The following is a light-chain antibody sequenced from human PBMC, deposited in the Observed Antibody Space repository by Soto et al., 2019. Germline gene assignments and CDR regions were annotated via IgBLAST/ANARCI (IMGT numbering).Light chain of an antibody. CDR1: QSISNF. J-gene: IGKJ2*01. CDR2: DAS. CDR3: QQYNSYSYT. Sequence: DIQMTQSPSTLSASVEDRVTITCRASQSISNFLAWYQQKPGKAPKLLIYDASSLESGVPSRFSGSGSGTEFTLTISSLQPDDFATYYCQQYNSYSYTFGQGTKVEIK. V-gene: IGKV1-5*01.